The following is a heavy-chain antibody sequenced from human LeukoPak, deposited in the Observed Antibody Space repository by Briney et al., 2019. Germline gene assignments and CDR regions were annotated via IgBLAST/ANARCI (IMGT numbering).Heavy chain of an antibody. J-gene: IGHJ4*02. CDR1: GFTFSSYE. V-gene: IGHV3-48*03. CDR2: ISSSGSTI. D-gene: IGHD3-16*01. CDR3: AKMGDLNYLDY. Sequence: GGSLRLSCAASGFTFSSYEMNRVRQAPGKGLEWVSYISSSGSTIYYADSVKGRFTISRDNAKNSLYLQMNSLRAEDTAVYYCAKMGDLNYLDYWGQGTLVTVSS.